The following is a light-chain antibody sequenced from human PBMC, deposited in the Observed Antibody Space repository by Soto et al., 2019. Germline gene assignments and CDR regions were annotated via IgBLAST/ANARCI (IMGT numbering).Light chain of an antibody. CDR3: QQYNDYPST. CDR1: QSVSGW. V-gene: IGKV1-5*01. CDR2: DAS. Sequence: DIQMTQSPSTLSASVGDRVTITCRASQSVSGWLAWYQQKPGKAPELLIYDASSCESGVPSKFSGSGSGTEFTLTITSRQPDDFSAYYYQQYNDYPSTFGQGTKVEIK. J-gene: IGKJ1*01.